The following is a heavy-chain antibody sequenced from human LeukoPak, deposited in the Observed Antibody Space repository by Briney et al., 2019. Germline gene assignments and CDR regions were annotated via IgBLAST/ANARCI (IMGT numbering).Heavy chain of an antibody. V-gene: IGHV1-46*01. Sequence: ASVKVSCKASGYTFTSYCMHWVRQAPGQGLEWMGIINPSGGSTSYAQKFQGRVTMTRDTSTSTVYMELSSLRSEDTAVYYCAKDQEYSSGWGYFQHWGQGTLVTVSS. CDR3: AKDQEYSSGWGYFQH. D-gene: IGHD6-19*01. J-gene: IGHJ1*01. CDR1: GYTFTSYC. CDR2: INPSGGST.